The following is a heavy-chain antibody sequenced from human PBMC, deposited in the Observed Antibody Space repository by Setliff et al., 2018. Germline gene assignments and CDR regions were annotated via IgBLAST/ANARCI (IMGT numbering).Heavy chain of an antibody. D-gene: IGHD2-2*01. J-gene: IGHJ4*02. CDR1: GGSISSSGYY. CDR2: IYYRGST. CDR3: ARVVPAAMYFDY. V-gene: IGHV4-39*07. Sequence: SETLSLTCTVSGGSISSSGYYWGWIRQPPGKGLEWIGSIYYRGSTYYNPSLKSRVTISVDTSKNQFSLNLSSVTAADTAVYYCARVVPAAMYFDYWGQGTLVTVSS.